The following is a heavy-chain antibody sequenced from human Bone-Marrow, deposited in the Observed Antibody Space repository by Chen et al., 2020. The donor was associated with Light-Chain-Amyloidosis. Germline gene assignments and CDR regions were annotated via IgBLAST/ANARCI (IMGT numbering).Heavy chain of an antibody. CDR3: AREVPAVKKNYMDV. V-gene: IGHV4-39*07. CDR1: GGSISGTSYD. J-gene: IGHJ6*03. Sequence: QLQLQESGPRVVKPSGTLSLTCAVSGGSISGTSYDWVWIRQPPGKGLEWIGTFYYTGITYYNPSLKSRVTISVDMSKNQFSLILSSVTAADTAVYHCAREVPAVKKNYMDVWGKGTTVIVSS. CDR2: FYYTGIT. D-gene: IGHD2-2*01.